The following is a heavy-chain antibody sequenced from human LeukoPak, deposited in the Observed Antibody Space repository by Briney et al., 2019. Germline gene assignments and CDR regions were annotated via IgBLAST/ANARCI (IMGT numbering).Heavy chain of an antibody. D-gene: IGHD2-2*01. V-gene: IGHV1-18*01. J-gene: IGHJ3*02. CDR3: ARVMIVVVPAARAAFDI. CDR2: ISAYNGNT. Sequence: GASVKVSCKASGYTFTSYGISWVRQAPGQGLEWMGWISAYNGNTNYAEKLQGRVTMTRDTSISTAYMELSRLRSDDTAVYYCARVMIVVVPAARAAFDIWGQGTMVTVSS. CDR1: GYTFTSYG.